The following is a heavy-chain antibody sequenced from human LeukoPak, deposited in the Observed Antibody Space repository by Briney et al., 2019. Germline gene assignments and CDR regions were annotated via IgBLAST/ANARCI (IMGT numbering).Heavy chain of an antibody. V-gene: IGHV3-23*01. J-gene: IGHJ4*02. CDR1: GFTFSSYA. D-gene: IGHD3-22*01. CDR2: ISGSGGST. CDR3: AKDLEVGVVVITTWDY. Sequence: GGSLRLSCAASGFTFSSYAMSWVRQAPGKGLEWVSAISGSGGSTYYADSVKGRFTISRDNSKNTLYLQMNSLRAEDTAVYYCAKDLEVGVVVITTWDYWGQGTLVTVSS.